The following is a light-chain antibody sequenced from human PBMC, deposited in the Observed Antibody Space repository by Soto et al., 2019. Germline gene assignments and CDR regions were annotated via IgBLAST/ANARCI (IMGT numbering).Light chain of an antibody. V-gene: IGKV1-39*01. Sequence: DIQMTQSPYSLSAAVGDRVTIACRASQNINTYLNWYQQKPGKAPKLLMFDAASLQSGVPSRFRGSGSRTDFTLNITSLQPEDFATYYCQQTSSAPFTFGPGTKVDIK. CDR2: DAA. CDR1: QNINTY. J-gene: IGKJ3*01. CDR3: QQTSSAPFT.